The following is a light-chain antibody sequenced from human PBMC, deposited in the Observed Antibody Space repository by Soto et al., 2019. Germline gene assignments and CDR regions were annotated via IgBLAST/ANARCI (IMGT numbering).Light chain of an antibody. Sequence: QSALTQPASVSGSLGQSITISCTGTSSDVGGYDLVSWYQQHPGKAPKLIIYEGSKRPSGISNRFSGSKSGNTASLIISGLQGDDEGDYYCCAYVSSNTLLFGGGTKVTVL. CDR3: CAYVSSNTLL. J-gene: IGLJ3*02. V-gene: IGLV2-23*01. CDR2: EGS. CDR1: SSDVGGYDL.